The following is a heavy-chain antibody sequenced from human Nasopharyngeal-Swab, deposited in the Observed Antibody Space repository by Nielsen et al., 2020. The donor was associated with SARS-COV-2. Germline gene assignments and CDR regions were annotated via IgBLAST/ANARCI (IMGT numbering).Heavy chain of an antibody. Sequence: ASVKVSCKASGYTFTSYYMHWVRQAPGQGLEWMGIINPSGGSTSYAQKFQGRVTMTRDTSTSTVYMELSSLRSEDTAVYYCARTLYYDILTGYYRGAGDYYYYGMDVWGQGTTVTVSS. V-gene: IGHV1-46*01. CDR3: ARTLYYDILTGYYRGAGDYYYYGMDV. CDR1: GYTFTSYY. D-gene: IGHD3-9*01. J-gene: IGHJ6*02. CDR2: INPSGGST.